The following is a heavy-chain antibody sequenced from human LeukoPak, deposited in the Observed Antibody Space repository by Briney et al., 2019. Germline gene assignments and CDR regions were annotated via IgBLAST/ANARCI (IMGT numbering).Heavy chain of an antibody. CDR1: GDSISSSDYY. CDR2: TYYRGST. CDR3: ASVPRRGAVAGTVDS. Sequence: SQTLSLTCTVSGDSISSSDYYWGWLRQPPGKGLEWIGYTYYRGSTYYNPSLKSRVTISVDTSKSQFSLKLSSVTAADTAVYYCASVPRRGAVAGTVDSWGQGTLVTVSS. V-gene: IGHV4-30-4*01. J-gene: IGHJ4*02. D-gene: IGHD6-19*01.